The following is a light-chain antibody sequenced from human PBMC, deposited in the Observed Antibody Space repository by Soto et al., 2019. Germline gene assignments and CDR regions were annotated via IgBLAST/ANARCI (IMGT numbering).Light chain of an antibody. Sequence: QSVLTQPASVSGSPGQSITLSCTGTSSDVGGYNHGSWYQQNPGEAPQLMIYDVSSRPSGVSNRFSVSKAADTASLTISGLQAEDGADSDCSSFATSDTPMVFGGGTKLTVL. CDR3: SSFATSDTPMV. V-gene: IGLV2-14*03. J-gene: IGLJ2*01. CDR1: SSDVGGYNH. CDR2: DVS.